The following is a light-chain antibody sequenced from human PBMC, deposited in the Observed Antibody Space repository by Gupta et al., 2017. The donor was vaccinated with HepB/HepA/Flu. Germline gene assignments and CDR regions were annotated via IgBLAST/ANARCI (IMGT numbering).Light chain of an antibody. J-gene: IGKJ2*01. Sequence: DIQMTQSPSTLSASVGDRVTITCRASQSISSWLAWYQHKPGKAPKLLIYKASNLKSGVPSRFSGSGAGTEFTLTSRSLEADDFATYYCQQCVSYLFGQGTRLEIK. CDR2: KAS. CDR3: QQCVSYL. CDR1: QSISSW. V-gene: IGKV1-5*03.